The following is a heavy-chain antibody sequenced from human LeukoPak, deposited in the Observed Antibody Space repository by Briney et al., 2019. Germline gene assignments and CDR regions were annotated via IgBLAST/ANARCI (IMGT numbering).Heavy chain of an antibody. CDR2: INSNGSWT. CDR1: GNYW. J-gene: IGHJ4*02. D-gene: IGHD2/OR15-2a*01. CDR3: VSFYETY. Sequence: GGSLRLSCAASGNYWMHWVRQVPGKGLVWVSHINSNGSWTSYADSVKGRFTISKDNAKNTVYLQMNSLRAGDTAVYYCVSFYETYWGRGTLVTVSS. V-gene: IGHV3-74*01.